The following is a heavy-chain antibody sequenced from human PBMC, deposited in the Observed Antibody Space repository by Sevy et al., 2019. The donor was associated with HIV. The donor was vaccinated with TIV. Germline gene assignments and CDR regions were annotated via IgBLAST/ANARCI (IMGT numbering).Heavy chain of an antibody. Sequence: GGSLRLSCVASGFKFNSYWMLWVRQAPGKGLEWVANINQDATANFYADSVRGRFIISRDNVRNSVSLQMNILRVEDTDICYSVRAIATVDSFWGQGTLITVSS. CDR2: INQDATAN. CDR1: GFKFNSYW. J-gene: IGHJ4*02. D-gene: IGHD6-25*01. CDR3: VRAIATVDSF. V-gene: IGHV3-7*01.